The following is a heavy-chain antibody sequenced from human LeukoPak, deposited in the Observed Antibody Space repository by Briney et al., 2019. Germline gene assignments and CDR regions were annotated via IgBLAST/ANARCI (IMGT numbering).Heavy chain of an antibody. CDR2: ISSGGDAT. D-gene: IGHD2-8*01. Sequence: GGSLRLSCAASGFTLRSYAMSWVRQAPWKGLDWVSAISSGGDATYYADSVKGRFTISRDNSKNTLYLQMNSLRAEDTAVYYCAKRDTNGRYYFDYWGQGALVTVST. CDR3: AKRDTNGRYYFDY. V-gene: IGHV3-23*01. J-gene: IGHJ4*02. CDR1: GFTLRSYA.